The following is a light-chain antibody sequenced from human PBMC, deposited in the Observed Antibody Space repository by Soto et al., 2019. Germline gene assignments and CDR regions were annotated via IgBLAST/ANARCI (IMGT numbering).Light chain of an antibody. CDR2: DTS. Sequence: EIVLTQSPATLSSSPGERATLSCRASQTVSNKLAWYQHKPGQAPRLLIYDTSNRATGIPARISGSGSGTEFTLTISSLQSEDFAVYYCQQYNSWPLTFGGGTKVDIK. J-gene: IGKJ4*01. CDR1: QTVSNK. V-gene: IGKV3D-15*01. CDR3: QQYNSWPLT.